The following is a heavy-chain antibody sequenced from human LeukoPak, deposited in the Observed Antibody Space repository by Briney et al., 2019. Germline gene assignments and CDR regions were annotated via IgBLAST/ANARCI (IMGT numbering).Heavy chain of an antibody. CDR2: IYYSGST. V-gene: IGHV4-61*01. J-gene: IGHJ4*02. CDR3: ARGLDY. Sequence: PSETLSLTCTVSGGSVSSSSSYWSWIRQPPGKGLEWIGYIYYSGSTNYNPSLKSRVTISVDTSKNQFSLKLSSVTAADTAVYYCARGLDYWGQGTLVTVSS. CDR1: GGSVSSSSSY.